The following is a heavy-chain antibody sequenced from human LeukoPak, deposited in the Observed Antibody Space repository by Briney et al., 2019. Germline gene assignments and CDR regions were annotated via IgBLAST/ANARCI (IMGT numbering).Heavy chain of an antibody. CDR2: INHSGST. V-gene: IGHV4-34*01. Sequence: SETLSLTCAVYGGSFSGYYWSWIRQPPGKGLEWIGEINHSGSTNYNPSLKSRVTISVDTSKNQFSLKLSSVTAADTAVYYCARGEVAAINWFDPWGQGTLVTVSS. CDR3: ARGEVAAINWFDP. J-gene: IGHJ5*02. CDR1: GGSFSGYY. D-gene: IGHD2-15*01.